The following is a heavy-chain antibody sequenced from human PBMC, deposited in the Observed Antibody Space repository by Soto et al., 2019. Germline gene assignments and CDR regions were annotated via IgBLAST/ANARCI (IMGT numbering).Heavy chain of an antibody. CDR3: AAELYSGGRCCSFDI. J-gene: IGHJ3*02. Sequence: SVKVSCKTSGFAFINSAVQWVRQARGQRLEWMGYIIIAGGGTKYAQNLQGRLTITRDVSTSTAYMELSGLTPEDTATYYCAAELYSGGRCCSFDIWGQGTSVTVSS. D-gene: IGHD2-15*01. CDR2: IIIAGGGT. V-gene: IGHV1-58*01. CDR1: GFAFINSA.